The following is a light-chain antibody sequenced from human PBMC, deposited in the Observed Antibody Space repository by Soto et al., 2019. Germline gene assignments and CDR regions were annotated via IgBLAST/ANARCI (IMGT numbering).Light chain of an antibody. V-gene: IGKV3-15*01. CDR3: QQYHNWPRT. CDR2: GAS. CDR1: QSVGSN. J-gene: IGKJ1*01. Sequence: EIAMTQSPATLSVSPGERATLSCRASQSVGSNLAWYQQRPGQAPRLLIYGASTRATGIPARFSGSGSGTEFTLTISGLQSEDLAVYYCQQYHNWPRTFGQGTKVDIK.